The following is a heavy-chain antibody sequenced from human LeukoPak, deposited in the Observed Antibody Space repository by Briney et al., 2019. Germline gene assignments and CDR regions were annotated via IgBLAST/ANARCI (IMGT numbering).Heavy chain of an antibody. CDR3: TPLTYYYDTSAYKLLDD. D-gene: IGHD3-22*01. CDR2: IRTKVSSSAT. CDR1: GFTFSGSA. J-gene: IGHJ4*02. V-gene: IGHV3-73*01. Sequence: GGSLTLSCAASGFTFSGSAMHWVRQASGKGLEWVGRIRTKVSSSATAYSESVKGRFTISRDDSKNTAYLQMNSLKTDDSAVYYCTPLTYYYDTSAYKLLDDWGQGTLVTVSS.